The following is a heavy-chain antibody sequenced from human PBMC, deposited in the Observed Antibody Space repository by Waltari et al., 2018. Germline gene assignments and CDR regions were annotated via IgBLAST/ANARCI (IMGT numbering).Heavy chain of an antibody. CDR3: AGLIGLNYFNY. J-gene: IGHJ4*02. CDR2: IYHTGST. V-gene: IGHV4-59*01. CDR1: AFSINTYF. Sequence: QVQLQESGPGLVEPSETLPLTCPVPAFSINTYFWAWIRQSPGKGLEWIGYIYHTGSTNYNPSLRSRVSISVDTSKNQLSLNLTSVTAADTAVYYCAGLIGLNYFNYWGQGTLVTVSS. D-gene: IGHD3-9*01.